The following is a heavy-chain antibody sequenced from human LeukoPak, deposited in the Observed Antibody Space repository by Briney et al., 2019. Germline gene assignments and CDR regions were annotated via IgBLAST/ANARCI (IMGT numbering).Heavy chain of an antibody. V-gene: IGHV3-48*04. CDR1: GFTFSSYA. CDR3: ARGGVAAAHFDN. D-gene: IGHD2-2*01. Sequence: GGSLRLSCAASGFTFSSYAMSWVRQAPGKGLEWVSYISSSGGTIYYADSVKGRFTISRDNAKNSLYLQMNSLRVEDTAVYYCARGGVAAAHFDNWGQGTLVTVSS. CDR2: ISSSGGTI. J-gene: IGHJ4*02.